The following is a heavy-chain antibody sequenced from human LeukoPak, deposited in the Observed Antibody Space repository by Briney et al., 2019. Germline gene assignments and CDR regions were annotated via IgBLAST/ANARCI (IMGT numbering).Heavy chain of an antibody. CDR3: ARDLVTVTRGWFDP. CDR2: ISSSSSYI. D-gene: IGHD4-17*01. J-gene: IGHJ5*02. Sequence: GGSLRLSCAASGFTFSSYSMNWVRQAPGKGLEWVSSISSSSSYIYYADSVKGRFTISRDNAKNSLYLQMNSLRAEDTAMYYCARDLVTVTRGWFDPWGQGTLVTVSS. V-gene: IGHV3-21*01. CDR1: GFTFSSYS.